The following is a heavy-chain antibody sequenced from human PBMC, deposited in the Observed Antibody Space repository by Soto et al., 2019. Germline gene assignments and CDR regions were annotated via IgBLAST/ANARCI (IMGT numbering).Heavy chain of an antibody. CDR3: ARGRRPVWSGYPFDY. J-gene: IGHJ4*02. V-gene: IGHV4-34*01. CDR1: GGSFSGYY. Sequence: QVQLHQWGAGLLKPSETLSLTCAVYGGSFSGYYWSWIRQPPGKGLEWIGEINHSGSTNYNPSLKSRVTISVDTSKNQFSLKLSSVTAADTAVYYCARGRRPVWSGYPFDYWGQGTLVTVSS. D-gene: IGHD3-3*01. CDR2: INHSGST.